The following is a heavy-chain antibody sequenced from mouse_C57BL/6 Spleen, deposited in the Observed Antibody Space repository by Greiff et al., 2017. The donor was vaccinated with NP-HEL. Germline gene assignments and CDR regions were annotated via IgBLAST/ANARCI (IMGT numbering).Heavy chain of an antibody. V-gene: IGHV1-22*01. CDR1: GYTFTDYN. Sequence: EVQLQESGPELVKPGASVKMSCKASGYTFTDYNMHWVKQSHGKSLEWIGYINPNNGGTSYNQKFKGKATLTVNKSSSTAYMELHSLTSEDSAVYYCARSDYYGSSYYPMDYWGQGTSVTVSS. J-gene: IGHJ4*01. D-gene: IGHD1-1*01. CDR3: ARSDYYGSSYYPMDY. CDR2: INPNNGGT.